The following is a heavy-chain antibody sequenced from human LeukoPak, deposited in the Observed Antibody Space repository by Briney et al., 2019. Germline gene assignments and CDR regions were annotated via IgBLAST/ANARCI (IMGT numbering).Heavy chain of an antibody. D-gene: IGHD1-26*01. Sequence: SVKVSCKASGGTFSSYAISWVRQAPGQGLEWMGRIIPILGIANYAQKFQGRVTITADKSTSTAYMELSSLRSEDTAVYYCARAFEEPNRGWFDPWGQGTLVTVSS. CDR1: GGTFSSYA. CDR2: IIPILGIA. J-gene: IGHJ5*02. V-gene: IGHV1-69*04. CDR3: ARAFEEPNRGWFDP.